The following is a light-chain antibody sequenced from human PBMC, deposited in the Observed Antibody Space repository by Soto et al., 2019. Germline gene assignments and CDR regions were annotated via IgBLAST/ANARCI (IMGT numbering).Light chain of an antibody. J-gene: IGKJ2*01. V-gene: IGKV3-20*01. CDR3: QRYGISPYI. CDR1: QSVSSN. Sequence: EIVLNNSRGTLSLYTWESATLPCLASQSVSSNLAWYQQKPGQAPRLLIYGASTRATGIPARFSGSGSETEFTLNINRLEPEDFAVYYCQRYGISPYIFGQGTKVDVK. CDR2: GAS.